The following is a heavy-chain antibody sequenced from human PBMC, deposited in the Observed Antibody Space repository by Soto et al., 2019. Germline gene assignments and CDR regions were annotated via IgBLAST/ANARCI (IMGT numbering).Heavy chain of an antibody. CDR1: GFTFTSSA. V-gene: IGHV1-58*01. CDR2: IVVGSGNT. CDR3: AADLRYCSGGSCPYYYGMDV. J-gene: IGHJ6*02. D-gene: IGHD2-15*01. Sequence: QMQLVQSGPEVKKPGTSVKVSCKASGFTFTSSAVQWVRQARGQRLEWIGWIVVGSGNTNYAQKFQERVTITRDMSTSTAYMELSSLRSVDTAVYYCAADLRYCSGGSCPYYYGMDVWGQGTTVTVFS.